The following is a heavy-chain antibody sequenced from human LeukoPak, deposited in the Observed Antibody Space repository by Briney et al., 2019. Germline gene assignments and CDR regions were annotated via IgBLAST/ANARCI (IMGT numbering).Heavy chain of an antibody. CDR3: AKDGLSGPQYYYMDV. D-gene: IGHD3-3*01. V-gene: IGHV3-30*02. J-gene: IGHJ6*03. CDR1: GFTFSSYG. CDR2: IRYDGSNK. Sequence: GGSLRLSCAASGFTFSSYGMHWVRQAPGKGLEGVAVIRYDGSNKYYADSVKGLFTISRDNSKNTLYLQMNSLRAEDTAVYYCAKDGLSGPQYYYMDVWGKGTTVTISS.